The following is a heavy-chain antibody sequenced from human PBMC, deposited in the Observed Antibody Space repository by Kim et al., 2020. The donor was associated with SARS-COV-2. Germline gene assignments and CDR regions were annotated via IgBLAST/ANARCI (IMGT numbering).Heavy chain of an antibody. CDR1: GFTFSSYS. V-gene: IGHV3-21*01. CDR3: ARVLDGYQISDAFDI. D-gene: IGHD5-12*01. J-gene: IGHJ3*02. CDR2: ISSSSSYI. Sequence: GGSLRLFCAASGFTFSSYSMNWVRQAPGKGLEWVSSISSSSSYIYYADSVKGRFTISRDNAKNSLYLQMNSLRAEDTAVYYCARVLDGYQISDAFDIWGQVTMVTVSS.